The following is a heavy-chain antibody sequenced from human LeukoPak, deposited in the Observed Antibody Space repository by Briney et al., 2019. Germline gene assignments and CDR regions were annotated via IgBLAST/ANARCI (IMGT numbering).Heavy chain of an antibody. CDR3: ARRGWEVGATLYYYYYMDV. CDR2: IRYDGSNK. J-gene: IGHJ6*03. V-gene: IGHV3-30*02. CDR1: GFTFSSCG. D-gene: IGHD1-26*01. Sequence: GGSLRLSCAASGFTFSSCGMHWVRQAPGKGLEWVAFIRYDGSNKYYADSVKGRFTISRDNSKNTLYLQMNSLRAEDTAVYYCARRGWEVGATLYYYYYMDVWGKGTTVTVSS.